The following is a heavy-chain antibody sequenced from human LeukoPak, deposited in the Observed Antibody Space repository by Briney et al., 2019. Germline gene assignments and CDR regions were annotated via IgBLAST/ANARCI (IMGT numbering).Heavy chain of an antibody. CDR1: GYTFTGYY. CDR3: ASGAAITMVREALYYFDY. Sequence: ASVKVSCKASGYTFTGYYMHWVRQAPGQGLEWMGWINPNSGGTNYAQNFQGRATMTRDTSISTAYMELSRLRSDDTAMYYCASGAAITMVREALYYFDYWGQGTLVTVSS. CDR2: INPNSGGT. D-gene: IGHD3-10*01. J-gene: IGHJ4*02. V-gene: IGHV1-2*02.